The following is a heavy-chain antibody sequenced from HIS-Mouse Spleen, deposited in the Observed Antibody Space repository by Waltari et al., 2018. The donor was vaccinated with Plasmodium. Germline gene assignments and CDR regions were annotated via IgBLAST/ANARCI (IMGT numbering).Heavy chain of an antibody. CDR2: INHRGST. Sequence: QVQLQQWGAGLLKPSETLSLTCAVYGGSFSGYYWSWIRQPPGKGLEWIGEINHRGSTNYNPSLKSRVTISVDTSKNQFSLKLSSVTAADTAVYYCARGPGDIVATTFDYWGQGTLVTVSS. V-gene: IGHV4-34*01. D-gene: IGHD5-12*01. J-gene: IGHJ4*02. CDR1: GGSFSGYY. CDR3: ARGPGDIVATTFDY.